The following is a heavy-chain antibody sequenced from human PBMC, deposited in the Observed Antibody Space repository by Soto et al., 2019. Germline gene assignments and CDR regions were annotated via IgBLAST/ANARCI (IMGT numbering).Heavy chain of an antibody. V-gene: IGHV1-18*01. CDR1: GYTFSNYG. CDR3: ARVVPGAEAWFGP. J-gene: IGHJ5*02. Sequence: ASVKVSCKTSGYTFSNYGITWVRQAPGQPLEWLGWISLYSDGTNYAQKFQGRVSMTTDTFTTTAYMELRSLRSDDTAVYYCARVVPGAEAWFGPWGQGTLVTVSS. CDR2: ISLYSDGT. D-gene: IGHD2-2*01.